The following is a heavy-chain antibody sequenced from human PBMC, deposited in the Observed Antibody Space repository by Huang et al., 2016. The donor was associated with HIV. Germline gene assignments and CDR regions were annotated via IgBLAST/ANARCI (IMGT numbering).Heavy chain of an antibody. CDR1: GFTFSSYW. V-gene: IGHV3-7*01. CDR3: TRTVAVAGRPNWFDP. CDR2: IKKDGSRK. Sequence: EVQVVESGGDLVQPGGSLRLSCAASGFTFSSYWMSWVRQPPGKGLEWVANIKKDGSRKYYVDSGKGRFTSSRDNANNALYLQMNSLRAEDTAVYYCTRTVAVAGRPNWFDPWGQGTLVTVSS. D-gene: IGHD6-19*01. J-gene: IGHJ5*02.